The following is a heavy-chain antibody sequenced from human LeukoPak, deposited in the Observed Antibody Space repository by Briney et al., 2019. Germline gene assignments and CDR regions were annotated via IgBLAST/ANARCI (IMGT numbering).Heavy chain of an antibody. CDR2: INHSGST. CDR3: ARRSWCMRMSGWFDP. D-gene: IGHD6-13*01. J-gene: IGHJ5*02. Sequence: SETLSLTCAVYGGSFSGYYWSWIRQPPGKGLEWIGEINHSGSTNYNPSLKSRVTTSVDTSKNQFSLKLSSVTAADTAVYYCARRSWCMRMSGWFDPWGQGTLVTVSS. CDR1: GGSFSGYY. V-gene: IGHV4-34*01.